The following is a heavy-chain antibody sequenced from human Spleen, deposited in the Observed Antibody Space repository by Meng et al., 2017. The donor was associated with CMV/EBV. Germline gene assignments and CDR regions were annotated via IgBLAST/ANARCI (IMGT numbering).Heavy chain of an antibody. D-gene: IGHD6-19*01. CDR2: IFYSGST. J-gene: IGHJ4*02. CDR1: GGSISSYY. CDR3: ATLGSSGIDY. Sequence: SETLSLTCTVSGGSISSYYWSWIRQPPGKGLEWIGYIFYSGSTDYNPSLKSRVTISVDTSRNQFSLRLNSVTAADTAVYYCATLGSSGIDYWGLGTLVTVSS. V-gene: IGHV4-59*01.